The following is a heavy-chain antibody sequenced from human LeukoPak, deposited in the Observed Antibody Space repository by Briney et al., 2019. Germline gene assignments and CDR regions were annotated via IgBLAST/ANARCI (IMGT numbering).Heavy chain of an antibody. CDR3: ARPMVRGVYYFDY. Sequence: GASLKISCKGSGSRFTSYWIGWVRQMSGKGLEWMGIIYPGDSDTRYSPSFQGQVTISADKSISTAYLQWSSLKASDTAMYYCARPMVRGVYYFDYWGQGTLVTVSS. J-gene: IGHJ4*02. CDR2: IYPGDSDT. V-gene: IGHV5-51*01. D-gene: IGHD3-10*01. CDR1: GSRFTSYW.